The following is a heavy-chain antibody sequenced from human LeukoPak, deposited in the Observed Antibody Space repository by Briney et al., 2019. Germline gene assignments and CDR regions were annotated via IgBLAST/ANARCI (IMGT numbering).Heavy chain of an antibody. CDR3: ARSLRDYYGSGV. D-gene: IGHD3-10*01. Sequence: ASVEVSCKASRYTFTSYDINWVRQATGQGLEWMGWMDPNSGNTGYAQKFQGRVTITRNTSISTAYMELSSLRSEDTAVYYCARSLRDYYGSGVWGQGTLVTVSS. CDR2: MDPNSGNT. CDR1: RYTFTSYD. V-gene: IGHV1-8*03. J-gene: IGHJ4*02.